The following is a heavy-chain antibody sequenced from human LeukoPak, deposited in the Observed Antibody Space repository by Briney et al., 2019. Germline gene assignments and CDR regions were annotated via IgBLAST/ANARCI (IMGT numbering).Heavy chain of an antibody. J-gene: IGHJ4*02. D-gene: IGHD3-9*01. CDR1: GFTFSSYG. Sequence: PGRSLRLSCAASGFTFSSYGMHWVRQAPGKGLEWVAVISYDGSNKHYADSVKGRFTISRDNSKNTLYLQMNSLRAEDTAVYYCAKDLGVRYFDWLIPGSDYWGQGTLVTVSS. CDR3: AKDLGVRYFDWLIPGSDY. V-gene: IGHV3-30*18. CDR2: ISYDGSNK.